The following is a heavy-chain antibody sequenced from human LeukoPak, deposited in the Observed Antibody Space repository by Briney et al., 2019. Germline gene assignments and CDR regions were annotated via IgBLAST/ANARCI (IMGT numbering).Heavy chain of an antibody. J-gene: IGHJ5*02. V-gene: IGHV1-69*13. CDR1: RGTFSSYA. Sequence: SVQVSCKASRGTFSSYAISWVRQAPGQGLEWMGGIIPILGTANYAQKFQGRVTITADESTSTAYMELSSLRSEDTAVYYCARVGPSLRFLEWAVGNWFDPWGQGTLVTVSS. CDR3: ARVGPSLRFLEWAVGNWFDP. D-gene: IGHD3-3*01. CDR2: IIPILGTA.